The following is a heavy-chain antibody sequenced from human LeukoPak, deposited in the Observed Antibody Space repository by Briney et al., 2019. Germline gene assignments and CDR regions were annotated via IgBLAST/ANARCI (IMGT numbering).Heavy chain of an antibody. CDR2: IYYSGST. D-gene: IGHD1-1*01. Sequence: SETLSLTCGVSGGSISSTNWWTWVRQPPGEGLEWIGYIYYSGSTNYNPPLKSQVTISVDTSKNQFSLKLSSVTAADTAVYYCARTNVNYFDYWGQGTLVTVSS. V-gene: IGHV4-4*02. CDR3: ARTNVNYFDY. J-gene: IGHJ4*02. CDR1: GGSISSTNW.